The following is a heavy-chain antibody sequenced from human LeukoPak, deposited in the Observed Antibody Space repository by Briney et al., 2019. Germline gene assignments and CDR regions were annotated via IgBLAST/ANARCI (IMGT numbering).Heavy chain of an antibody. Sequence: ASVKVSCKASGYTFTGYYMHWVRQAPGQGLEWMGIINPSGGSTSYAQKFQGRVTMTRDMSTSTVYMELSSLRSEDTAVYYCARVRHRDYYDSTSDAFDIWGQGTMVTVSS. D-gene: IGHD3-22*01. CDR1: GYTFTGYY. J-gene: IGHJ3*02. CDR2: INPSGGST. V-gene: IGHV1-46*01. CDR3: ARVRHRDYYDSTSDAFDI.